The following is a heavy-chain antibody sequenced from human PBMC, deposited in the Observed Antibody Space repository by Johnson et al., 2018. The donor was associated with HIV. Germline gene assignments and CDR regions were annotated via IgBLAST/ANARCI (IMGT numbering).Heavy chain of an antibody. CDR3: AKRGSGWPSDAFDI. CDR2: IYSGGST. Sequence: VQLVESGGGLVQPGGSLRLSCGGSGLIFRTYWMNWVRQAPGKGLEWVSVIYSGGSTYYADSVKGRFTISRDNSKNTLYMQMNSLRAEDTAVYYCAKRGSGWPSDAFDIWGQGTMVTVSS. D-gene: IGHD6-19*01. CDR1: GLIFRTYW. J-gene: IGHJ3*02. V-gene: IGHV3-66*04.